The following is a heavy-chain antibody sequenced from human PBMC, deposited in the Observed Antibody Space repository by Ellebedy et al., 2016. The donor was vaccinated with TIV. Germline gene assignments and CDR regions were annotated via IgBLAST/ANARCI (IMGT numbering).Heavy chain of an antibody. CDR1: GFTFSSYW. D-gene: IGHD6-19*01. V-gene: IGHV3-74*03. J-gene: IGHJ4*02. CDR2: INRDGSST. CDR3: ARETAVTGSYYFDY. Sequence: GESLKISCAASGFTFSSYWIHWVRQGPGKGLVWVSRINRDGSSTQYADSVKGRFTISRDNAKNTLYMQMNSLRVEDTAVYYCARETAVTGSYYFDYWGQGTLVTVSS.